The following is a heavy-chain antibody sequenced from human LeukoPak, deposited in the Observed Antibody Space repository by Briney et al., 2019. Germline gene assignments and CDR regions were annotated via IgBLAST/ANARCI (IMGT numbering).Heavy chain of an antibody. CDR3: ARNFDY. V-gene: IGHV4-4*02. CDR2: IYHGGGT. J-gene: IGHJ4*02. Sequence: PGKGLEWIGEIYHGGGTNYNPSLKSRVTISVDKSRNQFSLNLGSVTAADTAVYYCARNFDYWGQGTLVTVSS.